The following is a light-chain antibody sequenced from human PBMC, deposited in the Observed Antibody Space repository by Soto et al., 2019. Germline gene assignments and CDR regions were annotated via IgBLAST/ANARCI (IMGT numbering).Light chain of an antibody. Sequence: EIVLTQSPATLSLSPGERATLSCRASQSVSSYSAWYQQKPGQAPRLLIYDASNRATGIPARFSGSGSGTDFTLTISSLEPEDFAVYYCQQYNSWPLTFGGGTKVDIK. V-gene: IGKV3-11*01. CDR1: QSVSSY. J-gene: IGKJ4*01. CDR3: QQYNSWPLT. CDR2: DAS.